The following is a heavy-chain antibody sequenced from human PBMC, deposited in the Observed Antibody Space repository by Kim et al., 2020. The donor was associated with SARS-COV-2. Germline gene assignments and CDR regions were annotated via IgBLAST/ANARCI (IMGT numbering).Heavy chain of an antibody. Sequence: GGSLRLSCAASGFTFSSYWMSWVRQAPGKGLEWVANIKQDGSEKYYVDSVKGRFTISRDNAKNSLYLQMNSLRAEDTAVYYCARARVYSGSYYDYYYYGMDVWGQGTTVTVSS. D-gene: IGHD1-26*01. CDR2: IKQDGSEK. CDR3: ARARVYSGSYYDYYYYGMDV. V-gene: IGHV3-7*01. CDR1: GFTFSSYW. J-gene: IGHJ6*02.